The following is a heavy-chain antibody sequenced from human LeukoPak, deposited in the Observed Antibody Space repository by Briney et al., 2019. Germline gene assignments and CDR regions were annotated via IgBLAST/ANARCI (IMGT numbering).Heavy chain of an antibody. CDR2: ISSSGSTM. CDR3: ARRGPMGFYYGAGSSYFDY. V-gene: IGHV3-48*03. J-gene: IGHJ4*02. D-gene: IGHD3-10*01. CDR1: GFTFSSYE. Sequence: GGSLRLSCAASGFTFSSYEMNWVRQAPGKGLEWVSYISSSGSTMYFADSVKGRFTISRDNAKNSLYLQMNSLRAEDTAVYYCARRGPMGFYYGAGSSYFDYWGQGTLVTVSS.